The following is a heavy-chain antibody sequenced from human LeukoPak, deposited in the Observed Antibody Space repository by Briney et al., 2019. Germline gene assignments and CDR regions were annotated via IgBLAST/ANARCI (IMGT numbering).Heavy chain of an antibody. Sequence: ASVKVSCKASGYTFTGYYMHWVRQAPGQGLEWMGWINPNSGGTNYAQKFQGRVTMTRDTSISTAYMELSRLRSDDTAVYYCARKEIYCSSTSCYTSRYYYYGMDVWGQGTTVTVSS. CDR1: GYTFTGYY. J-gene: IGHJ6*02. CDR2: INPNSGGT. CDR3: ARKEIYCSSTSCYTSRYYYYGMDV. D-gene: IGHD2-2*02. V-gene: IGHV1-2*02.